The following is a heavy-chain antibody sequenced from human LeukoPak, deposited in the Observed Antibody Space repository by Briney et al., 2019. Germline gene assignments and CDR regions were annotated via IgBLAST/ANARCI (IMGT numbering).Heavy chain of an antibody. V-gene: IGHV4-39*07. J-gene: IGHJ4*02. D-gene: IGHD3-22*01. CDR2: IYYTGST. CDR3: ARADYYYESRGYFDY. CDR1: GGSISSSYY. Sequence: SETLSLTGTVSGGSISSSYYWGWIRQPPGKGLEWIAGIYYTGSTYYSPSLRSRVTIPVDTSKNQFSLKLRSVTAADTAVYYCARADYYYESRGYFDYWGQGTLVTVSS.